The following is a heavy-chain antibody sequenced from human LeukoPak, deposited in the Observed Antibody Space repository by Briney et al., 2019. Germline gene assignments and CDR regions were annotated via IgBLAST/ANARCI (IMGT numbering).Heavy chain of an antibody. J-gene: IGHJ4*02. CDR2: ISAYNGNT. Sequence: ASVKVSCKASGYTFTSYGISWVRQAPGQGLEWMGWISAYNGNTNYAQKLQGRVTMTTDTSTSTAYMELRGLRSDDTAVYYCARDTMVRGVRLTDYWGQGTLVTVSS. D-gene: IGHD3-10*01. CDR1: GYTFTSYG. CDR3: ARDTMVRGVRLTDY. V-gene: IGHV1-18*01.